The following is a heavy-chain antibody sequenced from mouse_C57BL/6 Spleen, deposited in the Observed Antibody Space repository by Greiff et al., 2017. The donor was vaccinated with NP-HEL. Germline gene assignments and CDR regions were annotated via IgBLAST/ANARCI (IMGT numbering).Heavy chain of an antibody. V-gene: IGHV1-72*01. CDR2: LNPNSGGT. CDR1: GYTFTSYW. Sequence: QVQLQQPGAELVKPGASVKLSCKASGYTFTSYWMHWVKQRPGRGLEWIGRLNPNSGGTKYNEKFKSKATLTVDKPSSTAYMQLSSLTSEDSAVYCGAKWSTAVERGGYFEVGGTGATVTVS. CDR3: AKWSTAVERGGYFEV. J-gene: IGHJ1*03. D-gene: IGHD1-1*01.